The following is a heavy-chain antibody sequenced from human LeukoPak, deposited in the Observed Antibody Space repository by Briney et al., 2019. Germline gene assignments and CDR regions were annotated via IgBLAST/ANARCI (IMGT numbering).Heavy chain of an antibody. CDR1: GYTFTSYG. Sequence: ASVRVSCKASGYTFTSYGISWVRQAPGQGLEWMGWISAYNGNTNYAQKLQGRVTMTTDTSTSTAYMELRSRRSDDTAVYYCAREWYITATTDGMDVWGQGTTVTVSS. V-gene: IGHV1-18*01. CDR3: AREWYITATTDGMDV. CDR2: ISAYNGNT. D-gene: IGHD2-8*02. J-gene: IGHJ6*02.